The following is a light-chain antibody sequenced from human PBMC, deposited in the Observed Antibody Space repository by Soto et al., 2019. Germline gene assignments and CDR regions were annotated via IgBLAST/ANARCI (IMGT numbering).Light chain of an antibody. CDR3: QQRSNWPA. V-gene: IGKV3-11*01. J-gene: IGKJ4*01. Sequence: PGERATLSCRASQSVSSYLAWYQQKPGQAPRLLIYDASNRATGIPARFSGSGSGTDLTLTISSLEPEDFAVYYCQQRSNWPAFGGGTKVDIK. CDR1: QSVSSY. CDR2: DAS.